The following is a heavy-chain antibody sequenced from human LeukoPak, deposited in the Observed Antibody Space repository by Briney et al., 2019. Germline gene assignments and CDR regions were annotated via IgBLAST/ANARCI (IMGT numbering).Heavy chain of an antibody. CDR2: ISSSSDLI. CDR3: TRDPTRRFDY. Sequence: GGSLRLSCAASGFSFDTYSMDWVRQAPGKGLEWVSYISSSSDLIYHADSVKGRFTISRDNAKNSLYLQMNSLRAEDTAVYYCTRDPTRRFDYWGQGTLVTVSS. J-gene: IGHJ4*02. D-gene: IGHD2-15*01. CDR1: GFSFDTYS. V-gene: IGHV3-48*01.